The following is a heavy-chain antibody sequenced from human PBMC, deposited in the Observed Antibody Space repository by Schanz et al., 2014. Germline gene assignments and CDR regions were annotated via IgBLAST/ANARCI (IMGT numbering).Heavy chain of an antibody. V-gene: IGHV3-23*04. J-gene: IGHJ6*03. D-gene: IGHD2-2*01. CDR1: GFTFSTFA. CDR3: ARVKYCTITRCYRTETEGIYYMDV. Sequence: EVQVVESGGGLVQPGGSLRLSCSASGFTFSTFAMHWVRQAPGKGLEWVSSISSGGGSTYYADSVKGRFTISRDNSKNTLYLQMKSLRAEDTAVYYCARVKYCTITRCYRTETEGIYYMDVWGKGTTVTVSS. CDR2: ISSGGGST.